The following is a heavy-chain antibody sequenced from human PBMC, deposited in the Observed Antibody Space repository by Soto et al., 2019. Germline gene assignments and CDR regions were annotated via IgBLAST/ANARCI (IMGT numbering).Heavy chain of an antibody. CDR2: INAGNGIT. CDR1: GYTFTSYA. Sequence: QVQLVQSGAEVKKPGASVKVSCKASGYTFTSYAMHWVRQAPGQRLEWMGWINAGNGITKYSQKFQGRVTITRDTSASTAYMELSSLRSEDTAVYYCAIDSWTAGYDPYYFDYWGQGTLVTVSS. CDR3: AIDSWTAGYDPYYFDY. V-gene: IGHV1-3*01. J-gene: IGHJ4*02. D-gene: IGHD5-12*01.